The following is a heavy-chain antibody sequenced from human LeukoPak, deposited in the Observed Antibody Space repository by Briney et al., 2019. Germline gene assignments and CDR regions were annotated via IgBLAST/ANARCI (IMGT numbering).Heavy chain of an antibody. Sequence: PGGSLRLSCTASGFTFSSYSMNWVRQAPGKGLEWFSYISSSSSTIHYADSVKGRFTISRDNAKNSLYLQMNSLRAEDTAVYYCARDAVTIFGVITFWGQGTLVTVSS. D-gene: IGHD3-3*01. J-gene: IGHJ4*02. V-gene: IGHV3-48*01. CDR3: ARDAVTIFGVITF. CDR2: ISSSSSTI. CDR1: GFTFSSYS.